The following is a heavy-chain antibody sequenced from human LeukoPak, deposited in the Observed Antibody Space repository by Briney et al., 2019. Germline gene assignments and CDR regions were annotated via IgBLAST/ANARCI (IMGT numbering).Heavy chain of an antibody. D-gene: IGHD3-22*01. CDR3: VRETATYYYDSRGYYRQIEVFDI. J-gene: IGHJ3*02. CDR2: MYSSGTI. V-gene: IGHV4-59*01. Sequence: PSETLSLTCTVSGGSISTYYWDWIRQPPGKGLEWIGYMYSSGTINYNPSLKSRVTVSIDMSKNQFSLKLSSVTAADTAVYYCVRETATYYYDSRGYYRQIEVFDIWGQGTPVIVSS. CDR1: GGSISTYY.